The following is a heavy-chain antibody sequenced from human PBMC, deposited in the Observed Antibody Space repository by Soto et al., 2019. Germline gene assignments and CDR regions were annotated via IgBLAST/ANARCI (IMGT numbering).Heavy chain of an antibody. CDR3: AKEVLRYFDWLSSAFDY. CDR2: ISGSGGST. V-gene: IGHV3-23*01. Sequence: GGSLRLSCAASGSTFSSYAMSWVRQAPGKGLEWVSSISGSGGSTHHADSVKGRFTISRDTSKNTLYLQMNSLRAEDTAVYYCAKEVLRYFDWLSSAFDYWGQGTLVTVSS. CDR1: GSTFSSYA. J-gene: IGHJ4*02. D-gene: IGHD3-9*01.